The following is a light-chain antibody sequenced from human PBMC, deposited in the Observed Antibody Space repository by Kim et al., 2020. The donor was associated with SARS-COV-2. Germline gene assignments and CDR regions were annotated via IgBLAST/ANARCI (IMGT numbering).Light chain of an antibody. CDR2: NTF. CDR1: GSVSGS. Sequence: LSPGERPTLSCRARGSVSGSLDWYQQKPGRAPRLGIYNTFNRATGIPARFSGSGSGTDFTLTISSLEPEDFAVYYCQQRTSWPLTFGGGTKVDIK. V-gene: IGKV3-11*01. J-gene: IGKJ4*01. CDR3: QQRTSWPLT.